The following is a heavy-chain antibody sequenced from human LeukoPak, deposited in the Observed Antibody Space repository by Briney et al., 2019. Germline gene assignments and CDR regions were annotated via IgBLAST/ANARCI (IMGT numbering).Heavy chain of an antibody. CDR3: AKGGYSSGWFCSDFDY. J-gene: IGHJ4*02. CDR1: GSTFSSYA. CDR2: ISGSGGST. D-gene: IGHD6-19*01. Sequence: TGGSLRLSCAASGSTFSSYAMSWVRQAPGKGLEWVSAISGSGGSTYYADSVKGRFTISRDMSKNTLYLQMNSLRAEDTAVYYCAKGGYSSGWFCSDFDYWGQGTLVTVSS. V-gene: IGHV3-23*01.